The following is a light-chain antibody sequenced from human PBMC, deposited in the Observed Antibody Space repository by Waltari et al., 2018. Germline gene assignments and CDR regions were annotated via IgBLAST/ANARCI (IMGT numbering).Light chain of an antibody. J-gene: IGKJ2*01. CDR3: QQYDNLPRYT. V-gene: IGKV1-33*01. CDR2: DAS. Sequence: DIQMTQSPSSLSASVGDRVTITCQASQDIINYLNWYQQKPGKAPKLLIYDASILETGDPSRFSGSAAGTEVTVTISSLQPEDIATYYCQQYDNLPRYTFGQGTKLEIK. CDR1: QDIINY.